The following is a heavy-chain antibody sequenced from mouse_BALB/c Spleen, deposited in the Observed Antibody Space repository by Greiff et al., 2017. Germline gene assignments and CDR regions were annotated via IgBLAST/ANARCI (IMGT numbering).Heavy chain of an antibody. CDR2: ISSGSSTI. D-gene: IGHD4-1*01. V-gene: IGHV5-17*02. J-gene: IGHJ1*01. CDR1: GFTFSSFG. CDR3: ARGELGRGWYFDV. Sequence: EVKVVESGGGLVQPGGSRKLSCAASGFTFSSFGMHWVRQAPEKGLEWVAYISSGSSTIYYADTVKGRFTISRDNPKNTLFLQMTSLRSEDTAMYYCARGELGRGWYFDVWGAGTTVTVSS.